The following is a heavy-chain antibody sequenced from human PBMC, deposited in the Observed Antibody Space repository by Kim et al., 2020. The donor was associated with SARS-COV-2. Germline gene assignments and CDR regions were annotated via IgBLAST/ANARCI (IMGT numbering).Heavy chain of an antibody. CDR3: ARIGYSAFGSPDFWSGYSPIYYYGMDV. J-gene: IGHJ6*02. D-gene: IGHD3-3*01. CDR2: INSDGSST. V-gene: IGHV3-74*01. CDR1: GFTFSSYW. Sequence: GGSLRLSCAASGFTFSSYWMHWVRQAPGKGLVWVSRINSDGSSTSYADSVKGRFTISRDNAKNTLYLQMNSLRAEDTAVYYCARIGYSAFGSPDFWSGYSPIYYYGMDVWGQGTTVTVSS.